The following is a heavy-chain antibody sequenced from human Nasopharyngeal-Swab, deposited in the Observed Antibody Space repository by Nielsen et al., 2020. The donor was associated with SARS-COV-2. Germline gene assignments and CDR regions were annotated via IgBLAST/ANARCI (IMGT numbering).Heavy chain of an antibody. V-gene: IGHV4-38-2*01. J-gene: IGHJ4*02. D-gene: IGHD5-18*01. CDR3: ARRSGYSYGYALDN. CDR2: IYHSGST. Sequence: WIRQLPGKGLEWIASIYHSGSTYYNPSLRSRVTILVDTSKNQFSLKLYSVTAADTAIYYCARRSGYSYGYALDNWGPGTLVTVSS.